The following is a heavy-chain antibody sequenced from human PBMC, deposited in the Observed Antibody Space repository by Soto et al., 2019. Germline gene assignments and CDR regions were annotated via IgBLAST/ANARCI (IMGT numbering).Heavy chain of an antibody. V-gene: IGHV1-69*12. CDR3: ARGGVGATQHYYYGMDV. Sequence: QVQLVQSGAEVKKPGSSVKVSCKASGGTFSSYAISWVRQAPGQGLEWMGGIIPICGTANYAQKFQGRVTITADESTSTAYMELSSLRSEDTAVYYCARGGVGATQHYYYGMDVWGQGTTVTVSS. CDR1: GGTFSSYA. J-gene: IGHJ6*02. CDR2: IIPICGTA. D-gene: IGHD1-26*01.